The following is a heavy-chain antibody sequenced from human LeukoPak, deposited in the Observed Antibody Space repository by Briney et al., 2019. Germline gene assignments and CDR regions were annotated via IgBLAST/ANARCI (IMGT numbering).Heavy chain of an antibody. Sequence: ASVKVSCKASGYTFTSYYMHWVRRAPGQGLEWMGIINPSGGSTSYAQKFQGRVTMTRDTSTSTVYMELSSLRSEDTAVCYCARDFRDGYNRARGAFDIWGQGTMVTVSS. J-gene: IGHJ3*02. D-gene: IGHD5-24*01. CDR1: GYTFTSYY. CDR2: INPSGGST. V-gene: IGHV1-46*01. CDR3: ARDFRDGYNRARGAFDI.